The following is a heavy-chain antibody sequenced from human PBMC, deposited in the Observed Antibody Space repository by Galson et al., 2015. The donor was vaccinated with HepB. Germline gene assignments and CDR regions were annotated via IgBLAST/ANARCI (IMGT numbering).Heavy chain of an antibody. CDR1: GGSISSYY. Sequence: QVQLQESGPGLVKPSETLSLTCTVSGGSISSYYWSWIRQPPGKGLEWIGYIYYSGSTNYNPSLKSRVTISVDTSKNQFSLKLSSVTAADTAVYYCARDRGKASGGSFPNTSGYGMDVWGQGTTVTVSS. J-gene: IGHJ6*02. CDR3: ARDRGKASGGSFPNTSGYGMDV. D-gene: IGHD2-15*01. CDR2: IYYSGST. V-gene: IGHV4-59*01.